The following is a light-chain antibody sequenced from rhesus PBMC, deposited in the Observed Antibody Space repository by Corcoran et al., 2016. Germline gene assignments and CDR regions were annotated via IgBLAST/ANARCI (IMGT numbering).Light chain of an antibody. J-gene: IGKJ2*01. Sequence: EIVMTQSPATLALSPGERATLSCRASQSVSSYLAWYQQKPGQAPRLLLYGASSRATGIPDRFRGSGSGTDVTLTISSLEPGDVGVYFCLQSSNWPYSFGQGTKVEIK. V-gene: IGKV3-24*04. CDR1: QSVSSY. CDR2: GAS. CDR3: LQSSNWPYS.